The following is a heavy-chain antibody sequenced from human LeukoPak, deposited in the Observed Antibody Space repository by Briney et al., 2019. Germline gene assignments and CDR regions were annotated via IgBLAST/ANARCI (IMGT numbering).Heavy chain of an antibody. Sequence: GASVKVSCKVSGYTLTELSMHWVRQAPGTGLEWMGGFDPEDGETIYAQKFQGRVTMTEDTSTDTAYMELSSLRSEDTAVYYCATDQFRPTEYYYDSSGFFHYWGQGSLVTVSS. CDR2: FDPEDGET. CDR1: GYTLTELS. J-gene: IGHJ4*02. D-gene: IGHD3-22*01. V-gene: IGHV1-24*01. CDR3: ATDQFRPTEYYYDSSGFFHY.